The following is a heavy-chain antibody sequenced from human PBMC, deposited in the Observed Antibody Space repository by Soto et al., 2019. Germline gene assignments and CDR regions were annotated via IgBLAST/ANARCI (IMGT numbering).Heavy chain of an antibody. J-gene: IGHJ4*02. CDR2: ISGSGGST. CDR3: AKDLSFAMVRGVMYFDY. D-gene: IGHD3-10*01. Sequence: GGALRLSCAASVFTFSSDAMSWVRQAPGKGLEWVSAISGSGGSTYYADSVKGRFTISRDNSKNTLYLQMNSLRAEDTAVYYCAKDLSFAMVRGVMYFDYWGQGTLVTVSS. CDR1: VFTFSSDA. V-gene: IGHV3-23*01.